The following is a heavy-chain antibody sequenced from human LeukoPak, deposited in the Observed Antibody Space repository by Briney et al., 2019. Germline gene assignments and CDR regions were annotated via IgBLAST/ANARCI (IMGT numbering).Heavy chain of an antibody. CDR3: ARVGKVNYYYYYYMDV. D-gene: IGHD1-26*01. J-gene: IGHJ6*03. CDR2: IKQDGSEK. Sequence: PGGSLRLSCAASGFTFSSYWTSWVRQAPGKGLEWVASIKQDGSEKYYVDSVKGRFTISRDNAKNSLYLQMNSLRAEDTAVYYCARVGKVNYYYYYYMDVWGKGTTVTVSS. CDR1: GFTFSSYW. V-gene: IGHV3-7*01.